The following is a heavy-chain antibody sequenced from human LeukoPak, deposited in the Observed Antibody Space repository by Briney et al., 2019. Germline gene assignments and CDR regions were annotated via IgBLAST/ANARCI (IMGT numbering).Heavy chain of an antibody. D-gene: IGHD1-26*01. V-gene: IGHV1-69*05. J-gene: IGHJ6*03. Sequence: GASVKVSCKASGYTFTSYGISWVRQAPGQGLEWMGGIIPIFGTANYAQKFQGRVTITTDESTSTAYMELSSLRSEDTAVYYCAGFRARREYYYYYYMDVWGKGTTVTVSS. CDR2: IIPIFGTA. CDR3: AGFRARREYYYYYYMDV. CDR1: GYTFTSYG.